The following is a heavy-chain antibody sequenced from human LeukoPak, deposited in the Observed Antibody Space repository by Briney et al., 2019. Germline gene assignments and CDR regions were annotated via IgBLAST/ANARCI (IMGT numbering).Heavy chain of an antibody. D-gene: IGHD6-19*01. CDR2: IYYSGST. Sequence: PSETLSLTCTVSGGSISSSSYYWGWIRQPPGKGLEWNWSIYYSGSTYYNPSLKSRVTISVDTSKNQFSLKLSSVTAADTAVYYCARSGSSGWYWFDPWGQGTLVTVSS. V-gene: IGHV4-39*01. CDR3: ARSGSSGWYWFDP. CDR1: GGSISSSSYY. J-gene: IGHJ5*02.